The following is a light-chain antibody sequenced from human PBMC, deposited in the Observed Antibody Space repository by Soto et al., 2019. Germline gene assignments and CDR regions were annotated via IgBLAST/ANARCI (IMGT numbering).Light chain of an antibody. Sequence: VMTQSPATLSVSPGERATLSCRASQSVNTNLAWNQQKPGQAPRLLIYGASTRATGVPARFSGSGSGTEFTLTISSLQSEDSAVYYCQQYDTWPPKYTFGQGTKLEIK. CDR2: GAS. CDR1: QSVNTN. V-gene: IGKV3-15*01. CDR3: QQYDTWPPKYT. J-gene: IGKJ2*01.